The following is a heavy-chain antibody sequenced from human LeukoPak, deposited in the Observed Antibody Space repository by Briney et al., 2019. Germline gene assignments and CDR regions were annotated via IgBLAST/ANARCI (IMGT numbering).Heavy chain of an antibody. J-gene: IGHJ4*02. Sequence: SETLSLTCAVYGGSFNGYYWSWIRHPPGKGLEWIGEINHSGSTNYNPSLKSRVTISVDTSKNQFSLKLSSVTAADTAVYYCARDGPGLYFDYWGQGTLVTVSS. CDR1: GGSFNGYY. CDR3: ARDGPGLYFDY. D-gene: IGHD3-10*01. V-gene: IGHV4-34*01. CDR2: INHSGST.